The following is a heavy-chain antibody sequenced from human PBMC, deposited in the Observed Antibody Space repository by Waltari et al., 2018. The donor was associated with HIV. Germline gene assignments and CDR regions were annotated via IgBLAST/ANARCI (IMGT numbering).Heavy chain of an antibody. Sequence: QVQLQQWGAGLLKTSETLSLTCAVSGGSFSGKFWTWIRQPPGKGLEWIGEINDRGTNYNPSLKGRGTLSVDTSKNHFSLKLTSVTAADTAVYYCAGGHSAILYGLDVWGQGTTVTVSS. CDR3: AGGHSAILYGLDV. CDR2: INDRGT. CDR1: GGSFSGKF. J-gene: IGHJ6*02. V-gene: IGHV4-34*01. D-gene: IGHD3-10*01.